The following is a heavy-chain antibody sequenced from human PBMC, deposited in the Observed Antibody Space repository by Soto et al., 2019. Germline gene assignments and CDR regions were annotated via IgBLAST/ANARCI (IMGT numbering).Heavy chain of an antibody. J-gene: IGHJ5*02. D-gene: IGHD2-8*01. CDR1: GFTFSSYA. CDR2: ISSNGGST. CDR3: ARVQGGYAIHGPYNWFDP. Sequence: GGSLRLSCAASGFTFSSYAMHWVRQAPGKGLEYVSAISSNGGSTYYADSVKGRFTISRDNSKNTLYLQMSSLRAEDTAVYYCARVQGGYAIHGPYNWFDPWGQGTLVTVSS. V-gene: IGHV3-64*04.